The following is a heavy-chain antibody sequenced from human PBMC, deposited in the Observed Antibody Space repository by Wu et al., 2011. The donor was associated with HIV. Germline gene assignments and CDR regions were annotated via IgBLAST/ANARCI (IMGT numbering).Heavy chain of an antibody. CDR2: SIPKGST. CDR3: ARSLRGAGSGYYRPRFYGMDV. D-gene: IGHD3-22*01. CDR1: SXPISTYY. J-gene: IGHJ6*02. Sequence: QVQLQESGPGLGXAFGDPALTCTVFWSXPISTYYWSWIRQPQGRDWSGLATSIPKGSTYYNPSLKSRVTISVDTSKNHFSLKLNSVTAADTAIYYCARSLRGAGSGYYRPRFYGMDVWGLGTTVTVSS. V-gene: IGHV4-4*09.